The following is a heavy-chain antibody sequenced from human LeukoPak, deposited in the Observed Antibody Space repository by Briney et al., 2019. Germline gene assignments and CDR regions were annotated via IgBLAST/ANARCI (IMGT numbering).Heavy chain of an antibody. CDR3: ARDRYDSVYNWFDP. Sequence: SETLSLTCTVSDGSISSYYWSWIRQPAGKGLEWIGRIFSSGSTDYNPSLKSRVTMSVDTSKNQFSLKLSSVTAADTAMYYCARDRYDSVYNWFDPWGQGTLVTVSS. D-gene: IGHD3-22*01. V-gene: IGHV4-4*07. J-gene: IGHJ5*02. CDR2: IFSSGST. CDR1: DGSISSYY.